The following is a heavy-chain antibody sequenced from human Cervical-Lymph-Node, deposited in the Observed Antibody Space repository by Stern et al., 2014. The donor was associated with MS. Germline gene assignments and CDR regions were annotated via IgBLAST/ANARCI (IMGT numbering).Heavy chain of an antibody. D-gene: IGHD6-6*01. Sequence: VQLVESGPGLVKPSQTLSLTRTVSGGSISSNTYYWSWIRQHPGKGLEWIGYIYHSGSTYYNPSLMSRVTISVDTSKNQFSLKLSSVTAADTAVYYCASGRELVPFDYWGQETLVTVSS. CDR2: IYHSGST. CDR3: ASGRELVPFDY. J-gene: IGHJ4*02. V-gene: IGHV4-31*03. CDR1: GGSISSNTYY.